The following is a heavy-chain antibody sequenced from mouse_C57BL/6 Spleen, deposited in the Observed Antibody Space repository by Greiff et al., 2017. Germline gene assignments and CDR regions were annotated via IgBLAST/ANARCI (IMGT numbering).Heavy chain of an antibody. CDR1: GYSFTDYN. V-gene: IGHV1-39*01. Sequence: EVKLLESGPELVKPGASVQISCKASGYSFTDYNMNWVKQSNGKSLEWIGVINPNYGTTSYNQKFKGKATLTVDQSSSTAYMQLNSLTSEDSAVYYCAREAWGGYYVKYAMDYWGQGTSVTVSS. J-gene: IGHJ4*01. CDR2: INPNYGTT. D-gene: IGHD2-3*01. CDR3: AREAWGGYYVKYAMDY.